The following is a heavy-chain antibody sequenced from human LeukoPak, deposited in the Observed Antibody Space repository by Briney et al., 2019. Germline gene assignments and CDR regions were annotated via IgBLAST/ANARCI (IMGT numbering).Heavy chain of an antibody. CDR1: GFTFSSYW. Sequence: GGSLRLSCAASGFTFSSYWMHWVRQTPGMGLVWVSHINGDGSSTVSADSVKGRFTISRDNAMNTLYLQMNSLRAEDTAVYYCARDLRSPSDTNIAIDYWGQGTLVTVSS. J-gene: IGHJ4*02. CDR3: ARDLRSPSDTNIAIDY. V-gene: IGHV3-74*01. CDR2: INGDGSST.